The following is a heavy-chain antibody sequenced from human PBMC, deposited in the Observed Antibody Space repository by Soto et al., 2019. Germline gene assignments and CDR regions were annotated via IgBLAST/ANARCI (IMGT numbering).Heavy chain of an antibody. CDR3: AKKKTRSGSCYPLCLLAFVI. J-gene: IGHJ3*02. Sequence: GGSLRLSCAASGFTFSSYAMSWVRQAPGKGLEWVSAISGSGGSTYYADSVKGRFTISRDNSKNTLQLQMNSLRAEDTAVYYCAKKKTRSGSCYPLCLLAFVIWGQGTMVTVSS. CDR1: GFTFSSYA. CDR2: ISGSGGST. D-gene: IGHD2-15*01. V-gene: IGHV3-23*01.